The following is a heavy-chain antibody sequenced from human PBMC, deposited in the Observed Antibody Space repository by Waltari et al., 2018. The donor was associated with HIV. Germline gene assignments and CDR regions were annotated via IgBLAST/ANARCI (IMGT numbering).Heavy chain of an antibody. CDR1: GGSFSGYY. D-gene: IGHD6-13*01. J-gene: IGHJ4*02. V-gene: IGHV4-34*01. CDR3: ARGAQGIAAAARAYYFDY. CDR2: INHSGSN. Sequence: QVQLQQWGAGLLKPSETLSLTCAVYGGSFSGYYWSWIRQPPGKGLEWIGEINHSGSNNYNPALKSRVTISVDTSKNQFSLKLSSVTAADTAVYYCARGAQGIAAAARAYYFDYWGQGTLVTVSS.